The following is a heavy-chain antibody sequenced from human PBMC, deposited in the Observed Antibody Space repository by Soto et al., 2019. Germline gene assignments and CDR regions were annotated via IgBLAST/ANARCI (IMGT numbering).Heavy chain of an antibody. CDR1: GFTFRRYA. CDR2: IDNSGAIR. V-gene: IGHV3-23*01. D-gene: IGHD3-22*01. Sequence: GGSLRLSCAASGFTFRRYAMTWVRKAPGKGLGWVSSIDNSGAIRYYADSVKGRFTISRDNSKSTLYLQMNSLRAEDTAVYLCAQIDDSSGLINYWGRGTLVTVSS. J-gene: IGHJ4*02. CDR3: AQIDDSSGLINY.